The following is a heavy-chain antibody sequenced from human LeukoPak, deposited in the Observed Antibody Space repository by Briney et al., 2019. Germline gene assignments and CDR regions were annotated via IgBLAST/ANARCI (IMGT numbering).Heavy chain of an antibody. J-gene: IGHJ4*02. V-gene: IGHV3-30*04. CDR2: ISYDGSDK. CDR1: GFSFSDHS. Sequence: GRSLRLSCAASGFSFSDHSMHWVRQAPGKGLEWVTVISYDGSDKFYTDSVKGRFLISRDNSKNTLYLQMSSLKTEDTAVYYCTSGPLTGTTNYWGQGTLVTVSS. D-gene: IGHD1-7*01. CDR3: TSGPLTGTTNY.